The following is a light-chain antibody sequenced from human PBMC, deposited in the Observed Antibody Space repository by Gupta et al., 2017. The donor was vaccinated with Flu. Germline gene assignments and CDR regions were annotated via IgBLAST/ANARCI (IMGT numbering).Light chain of an antibody. CDR2: DAS. CDR1: QTIGSNY. CDR3: LQDDYSPYS. J-gene: IGKJ2*03. Sequence: EIVLTQSPGTLSLSPGERATLSCRASQTIGSNYLAWHQQKPGQAPRLLIYDASKRATGIPDRFSGSGSGTEFSLTINRLEPEEFAVYYCLQDDYSPYSFGQGTXLEI. V-gene: IGKV3-20*01.